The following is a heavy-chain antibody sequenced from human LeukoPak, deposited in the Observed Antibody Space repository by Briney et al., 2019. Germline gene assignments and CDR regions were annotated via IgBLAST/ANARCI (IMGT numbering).Heavy chain of an antibody. V-gene: IGHV4-39*01. CDR1: GGSISSSSYY. Sequence: PSETLSLTCTVSGGSISSSSYYWGWIRQPPGKGLEWIGSIYYSGSTYYNPSLKSRVTISVDTSKHQFSLKLSSVTAADTAVYYCARGDDSSGYSFDYWGQGTLVTVSS. CDR3: ARGDDSSGYSFDY. J-gene: IGHJ4*02. D-gene: IGHD3-22*01. CDR2: IYYSGST.